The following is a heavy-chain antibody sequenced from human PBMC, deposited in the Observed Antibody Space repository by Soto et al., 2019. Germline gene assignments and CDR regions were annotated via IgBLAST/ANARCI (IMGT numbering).Heavy chain of an antibody. CDR2: ISYDGSNK. Sequence: VQLVESGGGVVQPGRSLRLSCAASGFTFSSYGMHWVRQAPGKGLEWVAVISYDGSNKYYADSVKGRFTIPRENSKNTLYLQMNGLRAEDTAVYYCAKEEYYDSSGYSHVFDIWGQGTMVTVSS. D-gene: IGHD3-22*01. CDR3: AKEEYYDSSGYSHVFDI. CDR1: GFTFSSYG. V-gene: IGHV3-30*18. J-gene: IGHJ3*02.